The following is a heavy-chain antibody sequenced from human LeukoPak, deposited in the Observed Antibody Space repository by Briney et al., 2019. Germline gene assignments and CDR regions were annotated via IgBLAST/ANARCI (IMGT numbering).Heavy chain of an antibody. V-gene: IGHV1-69*04. J-gene: IGHJ6*02. Sequence: SVKVSCKASVGTFSSYAISWVRQAPGQGLEWMGRIIPILGIANYARKFQGRVTITADKSTSTAYMELSSLRSEDTAVYYCATGGSRGACYGMDVWGQGTTVTVPS. CDR2: IIPILGIA. CDR3: ATGGSRGACYGMDV. D-gene: IGHD7-27*01. CDR1: VGTFSSYA.